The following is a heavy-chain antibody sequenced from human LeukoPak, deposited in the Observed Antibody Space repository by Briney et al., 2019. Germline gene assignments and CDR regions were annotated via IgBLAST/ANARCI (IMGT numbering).Heavy chain of an antibody. CDR1: GYSFTSYD. CDR2: MNPNSGNT. V-gene: IGHV1-8*01. CDR3: ARGRNLDIAVAGTELMDY. Sequence: ASVKVSCKASGYSFTSYDISWVRQATGQGLEWMGWMNPNSGNTGYAQKFQGRVTMTRNTSISTAYMEASSLRSEDTAVYYCARGRNLDIAVAGTELMDYWGQGTLVTVSS. J-gene: IGHJ4*02. D-gene: IGHD6-19*01.